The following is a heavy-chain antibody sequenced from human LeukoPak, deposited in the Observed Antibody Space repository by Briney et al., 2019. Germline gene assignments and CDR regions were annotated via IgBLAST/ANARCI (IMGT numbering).Heavy chain of an antibody. CDR2: ISGDGATT. CDR1: GFPFSSYA. Sequence: PGGSLRLSCAASGFPFSSYAMTWVRQAPGKGLEWVSSISGDGATTYHADSVKGRFTISRDNAKNTVYLEKSILGAEDTAVYYCVRDALGESGAGGPWGQGTLVTVSS. CDR3: VRDALGESGAGGP. D-gene: IGHD3-10*01. V-gene: IGHV3-23*01. J-gene: IGHJ5*02.